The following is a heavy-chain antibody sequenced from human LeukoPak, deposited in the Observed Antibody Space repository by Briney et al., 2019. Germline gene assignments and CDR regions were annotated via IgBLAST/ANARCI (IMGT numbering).Heavy chain of an antibody. J-gene: IGHJ4*02. CDR2: INPNSGGT. Sequence: ASVKVSCKASGYTFTSYYMHWVRQAPGQGLEWMGWINPNSGGTNYAQKFQGRVTMTRDTSISTAYMELSRLRSDDTAVYYCARDLSGGTEGSMDYWGQGTLVTVSS. V-gene: IGHV1-2*02. D-gene: IGHD1-26*01. CDR3: ARDLSGGTEGSMDY. CDR1: GYTFTSYY.